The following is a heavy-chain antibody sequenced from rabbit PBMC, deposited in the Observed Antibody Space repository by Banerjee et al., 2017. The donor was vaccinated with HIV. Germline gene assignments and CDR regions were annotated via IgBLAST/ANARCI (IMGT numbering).Heavy chain of an antibody. CDR2: ITYGGSA. D-gene: IGHD1-1*01. V-gene: IGHV1S47*01. CDR3: ARDRSSDYYNRNFNL. Sequence: QEQLVESGGGLVQPGGSLKLSCKASGFDFSSYGVSWVRQAPGKGLEWIGYITYGGSAYYASWVKGRFTISRDNAQNTVFLQLTSLTAADTATYFCARDRSSDYYNRNFNLWGPGTLVTVS. CDR1: GFDFSSYG. J-gene: IGHJ4*01.